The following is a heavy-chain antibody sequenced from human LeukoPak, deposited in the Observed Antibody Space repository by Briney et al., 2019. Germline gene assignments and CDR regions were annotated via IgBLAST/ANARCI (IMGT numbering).Heavy chain of an antibody. Sequence: PGGSLRLSCEASGFTFSSYAMTWVRQAPGKGLEWVSTITGSGGYTYYADSVKGRFTISRDNSKNTLFLRMNSLRAEDTAVYFCAKQSLYDSSGHFHYWGQGTLVTVSS. D-gene: IGHD3-22*01. V-gene: IGHV3-23*01. J-gene: IGHJ4*02. CDR3: AKQSLYDSSGHFHY. CDR2: ITGSGGYT. CDR1: GFTFSSYA.